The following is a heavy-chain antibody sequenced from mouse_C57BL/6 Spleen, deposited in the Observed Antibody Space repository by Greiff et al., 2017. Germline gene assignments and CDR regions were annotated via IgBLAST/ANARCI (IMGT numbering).Heavy chain of an antibody. J-gene: IGHJ2*01. CDR1: GYSITSGYY. V-gene: IGHV3-6*01. CDR2: ISYDGSN. Sequence: EVQLQQSGPGLVKPSQSLSLTCSVTGYSITSGYYWNWIRQFPGNKLEWMGYISYDGSNNYNPSLKNRISITRDTSKNQFFLKLNSVTTEDTATYYCAYGPSFDYWGQGTTLTVSS. CDR3: AYGPSFDY. D-gene: IGHD1-1*02.